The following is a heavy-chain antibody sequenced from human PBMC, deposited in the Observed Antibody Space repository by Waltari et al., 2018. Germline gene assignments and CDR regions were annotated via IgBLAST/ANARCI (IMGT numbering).Heavy chain of an antibody. D-gene: IGHD6-19*01. CDR3: AKMSRVGWNYFDD. J-gene: IGHJ4*02. CDR2: LSGSGDDT. Sequence: EVQLLESGGGLVHQGGSLRLSCAASGFTFSSYAMSWVRQAPGKGLEWVSCLSGSGDDTFHADAVKGRFTISRDNSKNMLYLQMNSLRVEETALYYCAKMSRVGWNYFDDWGQGTLVTVSS. CDR1: GFTFSSYA. V-gene: IGHV3-23*01.